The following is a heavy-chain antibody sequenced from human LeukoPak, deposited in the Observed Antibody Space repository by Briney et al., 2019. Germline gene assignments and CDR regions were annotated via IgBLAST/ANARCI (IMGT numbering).Heavy chain of an antibody. D-gene: IGHD1-26*01. CDR1: GFTFSNYW. CDR3: ARGARVGATLDDAFDI. J-gene: IGHJ3*02. Sequence: GGSLRLSCAASGFTFSNYWMGWVRQAPAKGLEWVAVMWYDGSNKYYADSVKGRFTISRDNSKNTLYLQMNSLRAEDTAVYYCARGARVGATLDDAFDIWGQGTMVTVSS. V-gene: IGHV3-33*08. CDR2: MWYDGSNK.